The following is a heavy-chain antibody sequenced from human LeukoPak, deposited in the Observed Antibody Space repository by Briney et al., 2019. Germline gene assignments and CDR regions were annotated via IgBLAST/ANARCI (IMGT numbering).Heavy chain of an antibody. CDR2: IYTSGST. J-gene: IGHJ4*02. CDR1: GGSISSRSYY. D-gene: IGHD3-22*01. CDR3: ASTRYYDSSGYYLGEDY. V-gene: IGHV4-61*02. Sequence: SQTLSLTCTDSGGSISSRSYYWSRTRQPAGKGLDSIARIYTSGSTNYNPSLNSRLTISVDTSKNQFSLKLSSVTAADTAVYYCASTRYYDSSGYYLGEDYWGQGTLVTVSS.